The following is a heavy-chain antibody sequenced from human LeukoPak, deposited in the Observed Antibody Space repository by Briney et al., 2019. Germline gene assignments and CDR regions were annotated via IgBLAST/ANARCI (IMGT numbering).Heavy chain of an antibody. V-gene: IGHV3-30-3*01. D-gene: IGHD3-10*01. J-gene: IGHJ3*02. Sequence: PGGSLRLSCAASGFTFSIYTMHWVRQAPGKGLEWVAVISYDGSKKNDAGSVKGRLTISRDNSKNTLYLQMNSLRAEDTAVYYCARDRKVDYYGLDPDAFDIWGQGTMVTVSS. CDR3: ARDRKVDYYGLDPDAFDI. CDR1: GFTFSIYT. CDR2: ISYDGSKK.